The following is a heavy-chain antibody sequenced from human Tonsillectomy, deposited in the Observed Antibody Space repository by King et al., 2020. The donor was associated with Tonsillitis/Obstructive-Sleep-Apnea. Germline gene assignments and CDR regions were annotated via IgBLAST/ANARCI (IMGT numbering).Heavy chain of an antibody. V-gene: IGHV5-51*01. CDR3: ASPSGGDIFDI. CDR2: IYPGDSET. J-gene: IGHJ3*02. Sequence: VQLVESGAEMKKPGESLKISCPGSGYTVTNYWIGWVRQMPGKGVEWMGKIYPGDSETRYSPSFQGQVTFSADKSLTTAYIQWSSLKASDTAMYYCASPSGGDIFDIWGQGTMVTVSS. CDR1: GYTVTNYW. D-gene: IGHD2-21*01.